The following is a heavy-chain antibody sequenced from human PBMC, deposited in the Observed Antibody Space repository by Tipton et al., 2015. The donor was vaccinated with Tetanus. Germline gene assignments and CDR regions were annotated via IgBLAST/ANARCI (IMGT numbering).Heavy chain of an antibody. CDR1: GGAFTNYA. CDR2: ITPIFGTT. Sequence: QLVQSGAEVKKPGSSVKVSCETSGGAFTNYALSWVRQAPGQGLEWVGGITPIFGTTNSAPKFQGRVTITADESTNTAYIELSSLRSEDTAVYYCARAPSRISRAYDYWGQGTQITVSS. V-gene: IGHV1-69*01. D-gene: IGHD2-21*01. CDR3: ARAPSRISRAYDY. J-gene: IGHJ4*02.